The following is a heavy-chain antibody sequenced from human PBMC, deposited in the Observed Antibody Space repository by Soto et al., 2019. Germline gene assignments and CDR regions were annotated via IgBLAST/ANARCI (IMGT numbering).Heavy chain of an antibody. Sequence: ASVKVSCKASGYTFTSYGISWVRQAPGQGLEWMGWISAYNGNTNYAQKLQGRVTMTTDTSTSTAYMELRSLRSDDTAVYYCARDWVLSGEPGSYFDYWGQGTLVTVSS. CDR1: GYTFTSYG. CDR3: ARDWVLSGEPGSYFDY. J-gene: IGHJ4*02. D-gene: IGHD7-27*01. V-gene: IGHV1-18*01. CDR2: ISAYNGNT.